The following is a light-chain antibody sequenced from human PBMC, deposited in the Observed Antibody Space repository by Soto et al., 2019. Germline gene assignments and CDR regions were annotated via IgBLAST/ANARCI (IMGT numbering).Light chain of an antibody. J-gene: IGLJ1*01. Sequence: SYELTQPPSVSVAPGKTARITCGGNNIGSKSVHWYQQKPGQAPVLVIYYDSDRPSGIPERFSGSNFGNTATLTISRVEAGDEADYYCQVWDSSSDHLYVFGTGTKVT. CDR3: QVWDSSSDHLYV. CDR1: NIGSKS. CDR2: YDS. V-gene: IGLV3-21*04.